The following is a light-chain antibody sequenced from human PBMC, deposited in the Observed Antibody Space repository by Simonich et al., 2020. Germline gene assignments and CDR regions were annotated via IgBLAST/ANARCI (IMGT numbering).Light chain of an antibody. J-gene: IGKJ1*01. CDR3: QQYYSTPPT. CDR2: GAX. Sequence: DIVMTQSPDSLAVSLGERXTINCKPNQSVCYRSNYKNYLAWYQQKPGQPPKLLIYGAXXXESGVXDRXXGSXXXTXFTXXXXSLQAEDVAVYYCQQYYSTPPTFGQGTKVEIK. V-gene: IGKV4-1*01. CDR1: QSVCYRSNYKNY.